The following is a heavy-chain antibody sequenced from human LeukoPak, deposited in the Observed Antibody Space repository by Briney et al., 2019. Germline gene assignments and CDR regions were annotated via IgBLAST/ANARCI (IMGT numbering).Heavy chain of an antibody. D-gene: IGHD3-22*01. J-gene: IGHJ5*02. CDR1: GGSFSGNY. V-gene: IGHV4-34*01. Sequence: SETLSLTCGVSGGSFSGNYWTWIRQPPGKGLEWIGEINHSGSTNYNPSLKSRVTMSIDTSKNQFFLNLDSVTAADTALYYCARLHYYYDSRGYNRQPFDPWGQGTLVIVSS. CDR2: INHSGST. CDR3: ARLHYYYDSRGYNRQPFDP.